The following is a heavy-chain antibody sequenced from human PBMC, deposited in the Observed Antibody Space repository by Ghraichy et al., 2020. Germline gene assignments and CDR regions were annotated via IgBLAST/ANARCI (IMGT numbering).Heavy chain of an antibody. CDR3: AKSIVVVPASGDAFDI. CDR1: GFTFSTYA. J-gene: IGHJ3*02. D-gene: IGHD2-2*01. Sequence: GESLNISCAASGFTFSTYAMSWVRQAPGKGLECVSGISGSGGSTYYTDSVKGRFTISRDNSKNTLYLQMNSLRAEDTAVYYCAKSIVVVPASGDAFDIWGQGKMVTVSS. CDR2: ISGSGGST. V-gene: IGHV3-23*01.